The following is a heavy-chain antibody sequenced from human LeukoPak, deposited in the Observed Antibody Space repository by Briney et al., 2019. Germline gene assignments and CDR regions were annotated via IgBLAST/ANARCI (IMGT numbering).Heavy chain of an antibody. CDR3: AAKTPYGDYGPDAFDI. J-gene: IGHJ3*02. Sequence: GASVKVSCKGSDYTFTSYGISWVRQAPGQGLEWMGWISAYNGNTNYAQKFQERVTITRDMSTSTAYMELSSLRSEDTAVYYCAAKTPYGDYGPDAFDIWGQGTMVTVSS. CDR1: DYTFTSYG. CDR2: ISAYNGNT. D-gene: IGHD4-17*01. V-gene: IGHV1-18*01.